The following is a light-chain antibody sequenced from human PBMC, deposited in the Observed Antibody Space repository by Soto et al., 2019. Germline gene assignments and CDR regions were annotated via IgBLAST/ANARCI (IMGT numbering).Light chain of an antibody. CDR2: EVS. CDR3: VSYTDTDTLV. CDR1: SSDVGGYKY. V-gene: IGLV2-14*01. Sequence: QSALTQPASVSGSPGQSITISCTGTSSDVGGYKYVSWYQQHPDKAPKLIIFEVSNRPSGISSRFSGSRSGNTASLTISGLQPDDEGDYFCVSYTDTDTLVFGTGTKLTVL. J-gene: IGLJ1*01.